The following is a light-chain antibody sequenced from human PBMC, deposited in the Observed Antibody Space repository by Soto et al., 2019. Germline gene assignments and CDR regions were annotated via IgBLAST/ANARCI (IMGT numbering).Light chain of an antibody. CDR3: QQYNSYWT. J-gene: IGKJ1*01. Sequence: DIQMTQSPSSLSASVGDRVTISCRASQSISSYLNWYQQKPGKAPKLLIYAASSLQSGVPSRFSGSGSGTEFTLTISSLQPDDSATYYCQQYNSYWTFGPGTKVDIK. CDR2: AAS. CDR1: QSISSY. V-gene: IGKV1-39*01.